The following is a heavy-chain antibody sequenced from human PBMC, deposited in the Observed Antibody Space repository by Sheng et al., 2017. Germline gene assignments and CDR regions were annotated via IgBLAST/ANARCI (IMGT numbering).Heavy chain of an antibody. D-gene: IGHD2-15*01. CDR2: INPNSGGT. Sequence: QVQLVQSGAEMKKPGASVKVSCKASGYTFTGYYMHWVRQAPGQGLEWMGRINPNSGGTNYAQKFQGRVTMTRDTSISTAYMELSRLRSDDTAVYYCARVRGYCSGGSCYSGWFDPWGQGTLVTVSS. V-gene: IGHV1-2*06. CDR3: ARVRGYCSGGSCYSGWFDP. J-gene: IGHJ5*02. CDR1: GYTFTGYY.